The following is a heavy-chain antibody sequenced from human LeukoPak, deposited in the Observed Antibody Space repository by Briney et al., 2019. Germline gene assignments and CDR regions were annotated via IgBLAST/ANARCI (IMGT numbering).Heavy chain of an antibody. J-gene: IGHJ4*02. CDR1: GFTFRSHA. V-gene: IGHV3-23*01. D-gene: IGHD2-21*01. CDR2: IYENGGTT. Sequence: AEGSLRLSCVGSGFTFRSHAMSWVRRAPEKGLEFVSGIYENGGTTYYADSVKGRFSISRDTSKNTLYLQMDSLRGEDTAVYYCATDFRIGYSAHFDYWGQGALVTVSS. CDR3: ATDFRIGYSAHFDY.